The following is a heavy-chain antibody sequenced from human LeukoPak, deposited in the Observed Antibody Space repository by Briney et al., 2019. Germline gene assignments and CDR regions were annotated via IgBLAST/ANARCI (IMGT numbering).Heavy chain of an antibody. Sequence: GGSLRLSCAASGFTFGSYSMNWVRQAPGKGLEWVSSISSSSSYIYYADSVKGRFTISRDNAKNSLYLQMNSLRAEDTAVYYCARAGSVSGSSWYLGGRYFDYWGQGTLVTVSS. J-gene: IGHJ4*02. CDR3: ARAGSVSGSSWYLGGRYFDY. V-gene: IGHV3-21*01. CDR2: ISSSSSYI. D-gene: IGHD6-13*01. CDR1: GFTFGSYS.